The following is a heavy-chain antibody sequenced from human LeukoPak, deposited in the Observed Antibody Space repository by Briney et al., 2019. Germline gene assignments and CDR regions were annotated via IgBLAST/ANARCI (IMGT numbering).Heavy chain of an antibody. Sequence: PSETLSLTCAVSGASISTGSHYWVWIRQPPGMALEWIGSVYSSGITFQNPSLKSRDTISVDTSKNQFSLTLSSVTAADMAVFYCARQAAGGRAFDIWGQGTMVTVSS. CDR1: GASISTGSHY. J-gene: IGHJ3*02. CDR3: ARQAAGGRAFDI. D-gene: IGHD6-13*01. CDR2: VYSSGIT. V-gene: IGHV4-39*01.